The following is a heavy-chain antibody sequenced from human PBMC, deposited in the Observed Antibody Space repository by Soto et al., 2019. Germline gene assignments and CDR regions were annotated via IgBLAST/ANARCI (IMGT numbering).Heavy chain of an antibody. CDR1: GFTFSSYS. CDR2: ISSSSSTI. Sequence: GGSLRLSCAASGFTFSSYSMNWVRQAPGKGLEWVSYISSSSSTIYYADSVKGRFTISRDNAKNSLYLQMNSLRDEDTAVYYCAREFVEVWGIELLTVMDVWGKGTTVTISS. CDR3: AREFVEVWGIELLTVMDV. J-gene: IGHJ6*04. V-gene: IGHV3-48*02. D-gene: IGHD7-27*01.